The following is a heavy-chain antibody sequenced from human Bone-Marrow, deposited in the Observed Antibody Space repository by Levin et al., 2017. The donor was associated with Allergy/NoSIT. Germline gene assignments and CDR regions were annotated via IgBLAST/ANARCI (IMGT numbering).Heavy chain of an antibody. CDR1: GFTFSTST. CDR3: VRGVAGTPDF. CDR2: IGGSNGFI. D-gene: IGHD6-19*01. J-gene: IGHJ4*02. V-gene: IGHV3-21*01. Sequence: TGGSLRLSCAASGFTFSTSTMNWVRQAPGKGPEWVSSIGGSNGFIYYTDSVKGRFTISRDNAKNSLYLQMDSLRAEDTAVYYCVRGVAGTPDFWGQGTLVTVSS.